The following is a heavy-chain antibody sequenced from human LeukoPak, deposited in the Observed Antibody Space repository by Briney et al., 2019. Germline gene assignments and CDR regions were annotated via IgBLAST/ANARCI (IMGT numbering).Heavy chain of an antibody. Sequence: SETLSLTFTVSGGSISSSSYYWGWIRQPPGKGLEWIGSIYYSGSTYYNPSLKSRVTISVDTSKNQFSLKLSSVTAADTAVYYCARGSETETNFDYWGQGTLVTVSS. D-gene: IGHD1-1*01. V-gene: IGHV4-39*07. J-gene: IGHJ4*02. CDR1: GGSISSSSYY. CDR3: ARGSETETNFDY. CDR2: IYYSGST.